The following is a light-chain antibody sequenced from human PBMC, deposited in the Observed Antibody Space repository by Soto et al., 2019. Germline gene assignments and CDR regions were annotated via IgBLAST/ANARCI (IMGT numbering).Light chain of an antibody. CDR3: SSYAGSNNLG. CDR1: SSDVGGYNY. V-gene: IGLV2-8*01. J-gene: IGLJ2*01. CDR2: EVS. Sequence: QSVLTQPPSASGSPGQSVTISCTGTSSDVGGYNYVSWYQQHPDKAPKLMIYEVSKRPSGVPGRFSGSKSGNTASLTVSGLQAEDEADYYCSSYAGSNNLGFGGGTKLTVL.